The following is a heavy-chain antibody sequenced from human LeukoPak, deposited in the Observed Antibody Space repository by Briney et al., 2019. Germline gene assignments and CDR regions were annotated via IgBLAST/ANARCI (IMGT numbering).Heavy chain of an antibody. CDR1: GYSFTSYW. CDR2: IYPGDSDT. J-gene: IGHJ3*02. D-gene: IGHD3-22*01. Sequence: LGESLKISCKGSGYSFTSYWIGWVRQMPGKGLEWMGIIYPGDSDTRYSPSFQGQVTISADKSISTAYLQWSSLKASDTAMYYCARPDYYDSSGYYYVGAFDIWGQGTMVIVSS. V-gene: IGHV5-51*01. CDR3: ARPDYYDSSGYYYVGAFDI.